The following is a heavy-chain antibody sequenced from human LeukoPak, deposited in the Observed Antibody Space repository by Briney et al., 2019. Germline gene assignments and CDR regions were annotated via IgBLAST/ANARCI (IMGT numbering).Heavy chain of an antibody. D-gene: IGHD6-19*01. CDR1: GFTVGYNY. J-gene: IGHJ4*02. Sequence: PGGSLRLSCAASGFTVGYNYMTWVRQAPGKGLEWVAAIYNSGSTYYADSVKGRFTISRDNSKNTMYLQMNSLRAEDTAVYYCGSTPPGIAVAGMGYYFHYWGQGPLVTASS. V-gene: IGHV3-66*01. CDR3: GSTPPGIAVAGMGYYFHY. CDR2: IYNSGST.